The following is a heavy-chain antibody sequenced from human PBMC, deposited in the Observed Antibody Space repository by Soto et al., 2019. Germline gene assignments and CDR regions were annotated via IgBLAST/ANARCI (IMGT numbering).Heavy chain of an antibody. J-gene: IGHJ4*02. D-gene: IGHD5-18*01. V-gene: IGHV1-69*08. CDR2: IIPILGIA. Sequence: QVQLVQSGAEVKKPGSSVKVSCKASGGTFSSYTISWVRQAPGQGLEWMGRIIPILGIANYAQKFQGRVTITADKSTSKAYMELSSLRSEDTAVYYCARDESGYSYAPVGYWGQGTLVTVSS. CDR3: ARDESGYSYAPVGY. CDR1: GGTFSSYT.